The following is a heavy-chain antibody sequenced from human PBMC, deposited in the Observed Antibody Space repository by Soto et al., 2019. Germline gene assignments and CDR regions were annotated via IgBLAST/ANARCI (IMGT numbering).Heavy chain of an antibody. CDR1: GGSISSSSYY. CDR2: IYYSGST. V-gene: IGHV4-39*01. Sequence: QLQLQESGPGLVKPSETMSLTCTVSGGSISSSSYYWGWIRQPPGKGLEWIGSIYYSGSTYYNPSLKSRVTISVDTSKNQFSLKLSSVTAADTAVYYCARQQTHIVVVPAACFDYCGQGTLVTVSS. D-gene: IGHD2-2*01. J-gene: IGHJ4*02. CDR3: ARQQTHIVVVPAACFDY.